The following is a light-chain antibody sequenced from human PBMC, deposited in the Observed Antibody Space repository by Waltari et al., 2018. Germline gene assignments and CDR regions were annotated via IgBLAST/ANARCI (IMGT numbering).Light chain of an antibody. V-gene: IGKV3-20*01. CDR3: QQYSSLPLT. CDR2: GAS. Sequence: EIVLTQSPGTLSLSPGERATLSCRASQSVSSSSLAWYRQKPGQAPRLLIYGASSRATGIPDRFSGSGSGTDFSLTISRLEPEDFAVYYCQQYSSLPLTFGPGTKVDLK. J-gene: IGKJ3*01. CDR1: QSVSSSS.